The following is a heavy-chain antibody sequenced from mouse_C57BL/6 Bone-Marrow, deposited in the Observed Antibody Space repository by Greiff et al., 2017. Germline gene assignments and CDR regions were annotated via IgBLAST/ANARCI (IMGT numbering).Heavy chain of an antibody. D-gene: IGHD1-1*01. J-gene: IGHJ2*01. V-gene: IGHV1-59*01. CDR3: ARWTTVVPWGYYFDY. CDR2: IDLSDSST. Sequence: QVQLQQPGAELVRPGTSVKLSCKASGYTFTSYWMHWVKQRPGHGLEWIGVIDLSDSSTDYNQKFKGKATLTVDTSSSTAYMQLSSLTSEDSAVYYCARWTTVVPWGYYFDYWGQGTTLTVSS. CDR1: GYTFTSYW.